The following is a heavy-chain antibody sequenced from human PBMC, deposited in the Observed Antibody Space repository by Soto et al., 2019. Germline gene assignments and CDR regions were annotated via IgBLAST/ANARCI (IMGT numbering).Heavy chain of an antibody. CDR2: IYYTGNS. V-gene: IGHV4-31*03. D-gene: IGHD6-19*01. Sequence: QVQLQESGPELVKSSQTLSLTCTVSNGSISTNGHYWTWIRQRPGKGLEWIAYIYYTGNSYYNPSLKTRLTLSISTSKNQFSLTLRSVTAADTAVYYCAREQWGFDSWGQGTLVTVSS. CDR1: NGSISTNGHY. J-gene: IGHJ4*02. CDR3: AREQWGFDS.